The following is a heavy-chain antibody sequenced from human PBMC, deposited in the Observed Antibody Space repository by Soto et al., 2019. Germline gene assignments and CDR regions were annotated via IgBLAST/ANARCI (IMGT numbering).Heavy chain of an antibody. CDR2: IYHSGST. D-gene: IGHD6-13*01. V-gene: IGHV4-4*02. J-gene: IGHJ6*02. CDR1: GGSISSSNW. CDR3: ARTYRSSWYDYGMDV. Sequence: QVQLQESGPGLVKPSGTLSLTCAVSGGSISSSNWWSWVRQPPGKGLEWIGEIYHSGSTNYNPSLKSRGTISVDKSKNQFTLKLSSVTAADTAVYYCARTYRSSWYDYGMDVWGQGTTVTVSS.